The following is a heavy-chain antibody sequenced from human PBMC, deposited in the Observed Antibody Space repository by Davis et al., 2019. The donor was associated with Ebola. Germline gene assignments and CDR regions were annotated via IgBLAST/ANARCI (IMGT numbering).Heavy chain of an antibody. CDR1: GFLFSDFS. CDR2: ITKDSDVM. V-gene: IGHV3-48*02. J-gene: IGHJ4*02. CDR3: ARDHFFAFDF. Sequence: PGGSLRLSCAASGFLFSDFSMNWVRQAPGKGLEWITYITKDSDVMHYVDSVKGRFTVSRDNAKNSLFLQMSSLRDEDSAVYYCARDHFFAFDFWSQGVHVSVSS.